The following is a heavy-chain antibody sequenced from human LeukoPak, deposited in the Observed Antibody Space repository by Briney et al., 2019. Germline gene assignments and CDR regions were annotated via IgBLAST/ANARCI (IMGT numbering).Heavy chain of an antibody. V-gene: IGHV3-33*01. CDR3: ARDREQWLVPGAFDI. Sequence: PGRSLRLSCAASGFTFSSYGMHWVRQAPGKGLELVAVIWYDGSNKYYADSVKGRFTISRDNSKNTLYLQMNSLRAEDTAVYYCARDREQWLVPGAFDIWGQGTMVTVSS. J-gene: IGHJ3*02. D-gene: IGHD6-19*01. CDR1: GFTFSSYG. CDR2: IWYDGSNK.